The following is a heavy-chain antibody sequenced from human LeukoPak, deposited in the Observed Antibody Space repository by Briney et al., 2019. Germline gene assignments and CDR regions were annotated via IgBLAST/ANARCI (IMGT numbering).Heavy chain of an antibody. CDR2: ISGTVGST. Sequence: GGSLRLSCAVSGMTLSNYGTSSVCQAPGKGLEWVAGISGTVGSTNYTDSVKGRFTISRDNPKNTLYLQMNSLRAEDTGVYFCAKRGVVIRVILVGFHKEAYYFYSWGQGALVVVFS. V-gene: IGHV3-23*01. CDR3: AKRGVVIRVILVGFHKEAYYFYS. J-gene: IGHJ4*02. CDR1: GMTLSNYG. D-gene: IGHD3-10*01.